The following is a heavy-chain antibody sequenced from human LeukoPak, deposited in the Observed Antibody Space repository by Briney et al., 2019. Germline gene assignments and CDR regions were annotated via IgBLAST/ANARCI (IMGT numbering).Heavy chain of an antibody. Sequence: SETLSLTCTVSGGSISSYYWSWIRQPPGKGLEWIGHIYYSGSTNYNPSLKSRVTILVDTSKNQFSLKLSSVAAADTAVCYCARCIAAAGTFADYYGMDVWGQGTTVTVSS. V-gene: IGHV4-59*01. CDR3: ARCIAAAGTFADYYGMDV. J-gene: IGHJ6*02. CDR2: IYYSGST. CDR1: GGSISSYY. D-gene: IGHD6-13*01.